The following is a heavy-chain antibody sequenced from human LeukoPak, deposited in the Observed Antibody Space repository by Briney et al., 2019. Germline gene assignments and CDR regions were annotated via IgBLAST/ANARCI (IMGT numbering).Heavy chain of an antibody. Sequence: SETLSLTSDVSGDSISRNTFYWGWIRQPPGKGLEWIGSMYYSGSTYNNPSLKSRVTISIDTSKNQFSLKLSSVTAADTAVYYCARSFRFCGSRICQYHFDFWGQGTLVTVSS. D-gene: IGHD2-15*01. CDR1: GDSISRNTFY. CDR2: MYYSGST. J-gene: IGHJ4*02. V-gene: IGHV4-39*07. CDR3: ARSFRFCGSRICQYHFDF.